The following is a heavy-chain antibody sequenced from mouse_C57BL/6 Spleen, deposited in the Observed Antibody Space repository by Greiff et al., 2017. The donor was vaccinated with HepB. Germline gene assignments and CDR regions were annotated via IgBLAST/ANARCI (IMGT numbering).Heavy chain of an antibody. CDR2: IYPGDGDT. CDR3: ARSGITTVRFAY. J-gene: IGHJ3*01. V-gene: IGHV1-80*01. Sequence: QVHVKQSGAELVKPGASVKISCKASGYAFSSYWMNWVKQRPGKGLEWIGQIYPGDGDTNYNGKFKGKATLTADKSSSTAYMQLSSLTSEDSAVYFCARSGITTVRFAYWGQGTLVTVSA. D-gene: IGHD1-1*01. CDR1: GYAFSSYW.